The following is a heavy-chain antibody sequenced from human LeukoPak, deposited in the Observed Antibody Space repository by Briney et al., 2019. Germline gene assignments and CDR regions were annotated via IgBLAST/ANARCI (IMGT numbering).Heavy chain of an antibody. J-gene: IGHJ5*02. CDR3: AKDRLAATPNWFDP. V-gene: IGHV3-48*01. CDR1: GFTFSSYS. D-gene: IGHD6-13*01. CDR2: ISSSSTTI. Sequence: GGSLRLSCAASGFTFSSYSMMWVRQAPGKGLEWVSYISSSSTTIHYADSVKGRFTISRDNAKNTLYLQMNSLRAEDTAVYYCAKDRLAATPNWFDPWGQGTLVTVSS.